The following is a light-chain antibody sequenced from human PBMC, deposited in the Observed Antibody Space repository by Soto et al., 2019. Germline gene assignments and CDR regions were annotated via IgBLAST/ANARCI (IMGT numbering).Light chain of an antibody. J-gene: IGKJ4*01. Sequence: EIVLTQSPGTLSLSPGERVTLSCRASQSVYNNYLAWYQQRPGQAPRTLIYGASSRATGIPDRFSGSGSGKYFTLSISGLEPEDSTEYYCQQYGNSLTFGGGTKVEIK. CDR2: GAS. CDR1: QSVYNNY. V-gene: IGKV3-20*01. CDR3: QQYGNSLT.